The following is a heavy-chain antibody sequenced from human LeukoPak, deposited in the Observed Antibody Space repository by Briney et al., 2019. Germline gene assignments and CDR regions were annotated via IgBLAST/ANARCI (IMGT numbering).Heavy chain of an antibody. CDR1: GFTVSSNY. V-gene: IGHV3-53*01. D-gene: IGHD6-19*01. J-gene: IGHJ4*02. CDR2: IYSGGST. Sequence: GGSLRLSCAASGFTVSSNYMSWVRQAPGKGLEWVSVIYSGGSTFYADSVRGRFTISRDNSKNTLYLQMNSLRAEDTAVYYCATSFISGWYDYWGQGTLVIVSS. CDR3: ATSFISGWYDY.